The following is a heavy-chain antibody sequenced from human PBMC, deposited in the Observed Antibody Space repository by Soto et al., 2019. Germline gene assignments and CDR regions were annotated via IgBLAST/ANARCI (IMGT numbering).Heavy chain of an antibody. J-gene: IGHJ6*02. CDR3: ALHYGSGSNYSYYGMDV. D-gene: IGHD3-10*01. CDR1: GGTFSSYA. V-gene: IGHV1-69*12. CDR2: IIPIFGTA. Sequence: QVQLVQSGAEVKKPGSSVKVSCKASGGTFSSYAISWVRQAPGQGLEWMGGIIPIFGTADYAQKFQGRVTMTADESPSTAYMGLSSLRSEDTAVYYCALHYGSGSNYSYYGMDVWGQGTTVTVSS.